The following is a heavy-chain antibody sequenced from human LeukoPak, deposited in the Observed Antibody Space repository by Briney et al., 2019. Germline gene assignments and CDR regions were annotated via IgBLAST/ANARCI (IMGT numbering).Heavy chain of an antibody. CDR1: GYTFTGYY. D-gene: IGHD5-12*01. CDR2: INPNSGGT. J-gene: IGHJ6*02. CDR3: ATYKSPSGYDSEDYYYYGMDV. V-gene: IGHV1-2*02. Sequence: ASVKVSCKASGYTFTGYYMHWVRQAPGQGLEWMGWINPNSGGTNYAQKFQGRVTMTRDTSISTAYMELSRLRPDDTAVYYCATYKSPSGYDSEDYYYYGMDVWGQGTTVTVSS.